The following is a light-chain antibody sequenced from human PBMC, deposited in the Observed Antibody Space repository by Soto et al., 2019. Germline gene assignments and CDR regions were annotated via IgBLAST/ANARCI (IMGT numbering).Light chain of an antibody. CDR1: QSVANSA. CDR3: QQYGSLIT. J-gene: IGKJ5*01. CDR2: GAS. V-gene: IGKV3-20*01. Sequence: EIVLTQSPGTLSLSPGERATLSCRASQSVANSALAWYLQKPGQAPRLLIYGASSRATGIPDRFSGSGSGTDFTLTISRLEPEDFAVYYCQQYGSLITFGQGTRLEIK.